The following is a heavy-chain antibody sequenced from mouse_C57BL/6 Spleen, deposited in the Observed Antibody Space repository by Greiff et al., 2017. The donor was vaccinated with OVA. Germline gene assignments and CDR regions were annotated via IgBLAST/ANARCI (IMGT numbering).Heavy chain of an antibody. V-gene: IGHV1-5*01. CDR2: IYPGNSDT. D-gene: IGHD1-1*01. CDR1: GYTFTSYW. Sequence: VHVKQSGTVLARPGASVKMSCKTSGYTFTSYWMHWVKQRPGQGLEWIGAIYPGNSDTSYNQKFKGKAKLTAVTSASTAYMELSSLTNEDSAVYYCARNYGSRGPGFAYWGQGTLVTVSA. J-gene: IGHJ3*01. CDR3: ARNYGSRGPGFAY.